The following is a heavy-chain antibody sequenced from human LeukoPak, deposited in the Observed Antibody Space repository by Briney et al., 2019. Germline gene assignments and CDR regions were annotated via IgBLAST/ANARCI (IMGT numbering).Heavy chain of an antibody. CDR3: ARDARGVAAAGGSWFDP. CDR2: IYYSGST. CDR1: GGSISSSSYY. Sequence: SETLSLTCTVSGGSISSSSYYWGWIRQPPGKGLEWIGSIYYSGSTYYNPSLKSRVTISVDTSKNQFSLKLSSVTAADTAVYYCARDARGVAAAGGSWFDPWGQGTLVTVSS. J-gene: IGHJ5*02. D-gene: IGHD6-13*01. V-gene: IGHV4-39*07.